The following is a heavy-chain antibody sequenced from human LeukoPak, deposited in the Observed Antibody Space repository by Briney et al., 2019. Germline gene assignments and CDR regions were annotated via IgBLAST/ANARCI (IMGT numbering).Heavy chain of an antibody. CDR2: INPRGGST. CDR1: GYTFTNYY. V-gene: IGHV1-46*01. J-gene: IGHJ5*02. D-gene: IGHD2-8*01. CDR3: ARDTCTNGVCYIP. Sequence: ASVKVSCKASGYTFTNYYMHRVRQAPGQGLEWMGIINPRGGSTSYAQKFQGRVTMTRDTSTSTVYMELSSLRSEDTAVYYCARDTCTNGVCYIPWGQGTLVTVSS.